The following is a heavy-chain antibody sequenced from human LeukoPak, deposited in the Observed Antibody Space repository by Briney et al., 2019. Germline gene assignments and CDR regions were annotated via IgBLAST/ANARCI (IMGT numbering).Heavy chain of an antibody. Sequence: PSETLSLTCTVSGGSISSSSYYWGWIRQPPGKGLEWIGSIYYSGSTYYNPSLKSRVTISVDTSKNQFSLKLSSVTAADTAVYYCARGQRYCSGGSCYLRYYYYYMDVWGKGTTVTVSS. V-gene: IGHV4-39*01. J-gene: IGHJ6*03. D-gene: IGHD2-15*01. CDR3: ARGQRYCSGGSCYLRYYYYYMDV. CDR2: IYYSGST. CDR1: GGSISSSSYY.